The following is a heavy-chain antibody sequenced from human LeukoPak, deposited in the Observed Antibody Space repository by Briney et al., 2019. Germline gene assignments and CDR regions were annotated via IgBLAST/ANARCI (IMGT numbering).Heavy chain of an antibody. J-gene: IGHJ2*01. Sequence: SETLSLTCTVSGGSISSGGYYWSWLRQHPGKGLEWIGYIYYSGSTYYNPSLKSRVTISVDTSKNQFSLKLSSVTAADTAVYYCARGVVVVPAEYGEDWWYFDLWGRGTLVTVSS. CDR3: ARGVVVVPAEYGEDWWYFDL. D-gene: IGHD2-2*01. V-gene: IGHV4-31*03. CDR2: IYYSGST. CDR1: GGSISSGGYY.